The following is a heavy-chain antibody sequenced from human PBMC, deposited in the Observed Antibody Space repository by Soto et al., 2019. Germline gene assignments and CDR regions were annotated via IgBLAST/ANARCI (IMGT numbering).Heavy chain of an antibody. J-gene: IGHJ5*02. CDR3: ARRAAYCGGDCYNNWFDP. D-gene: IGHD2-21*02. CDR2: IYYSGST. CDR1: DGSISSSSYY. Sequence: PSETLSLTCTVSDGSISSSSYYWGWIRQPPGKGLEWIGSIYYSGSTYYNPSLKSRVTISVDTSKNQFSLKLSSVTAADTAVYYCARRAAYCGGDCYNNWFDPWGQGTLVTVSS. V-gene: IGHV4-39*01.